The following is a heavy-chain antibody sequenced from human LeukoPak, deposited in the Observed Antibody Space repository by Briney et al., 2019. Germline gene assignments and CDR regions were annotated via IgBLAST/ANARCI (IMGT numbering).Heavy chain of an antibody. D-gene: IGHD2-15*01. V-gene: IGHV4-39*07. Sequence: SSETLSLTCTVSGGSISSSSYYWGWIRQPPGKGLEWIGSIYYSGSTYYNPSLKSRVTISVDTSKNQFSLKLSSVTAADTAGYYCARARRSNCSGGSCFRKLAGWFDPWGQGTLVTVSS. CDR2: IYYSGST. CDR3: ARARRSNCSGGSCFRKLAGWFDP. J-gene: IGHJ5*02. CDR1: GGSISSSSYY.